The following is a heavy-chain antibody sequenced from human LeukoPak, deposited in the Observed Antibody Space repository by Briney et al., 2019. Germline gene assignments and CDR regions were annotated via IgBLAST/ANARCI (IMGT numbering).Heavy chain of an antibody. J-gene: IGHJ4*02. Sequence: PGGSLRLSCAASGFTFSSYWMHWVRQAPGKGLVWVSRINSDGSSTSYADSVKGRFTISRDNAKNTLYLQMNSLRAEDTAVYYCARAITQADFDCWGQGTLVTVSS. D-gene: IGHD3-10*01. V-gene: IGHV3-74*01. CDR3: ARAITQADFDC. CDR2: INSDGSST. CDR1: GFTFSSYW.